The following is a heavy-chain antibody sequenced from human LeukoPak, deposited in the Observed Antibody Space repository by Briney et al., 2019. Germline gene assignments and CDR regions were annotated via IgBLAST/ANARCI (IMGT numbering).Heavy chain of an antibody. CDR3: ARPRPEYCSSTSCYHRQYYFDY. D-gene: IGHD2-2*01. V-gene: IGHV4-39*01. Sequence: SETLSLTCTVSGGSISSSSYYWGWIRQPPGKGLEWIGSIYYSGSTYYNPSLKSRVTISVDTSKNQFSLKLSSVTAADTAVYYCARPRPEYCSSTSCYHRQYYFDYWGQGTLVTVSS. CDR1: GGSISSSSYY. J-gene: IGHJ4*02. CDR2: IYYSGST.